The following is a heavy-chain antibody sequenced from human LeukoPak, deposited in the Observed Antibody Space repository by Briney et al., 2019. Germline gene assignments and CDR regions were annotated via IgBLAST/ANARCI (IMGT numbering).Heavy chain of an antibody. CDR2: INPSGGST. Sequence: ASVKVSCKASGYTFTSYYMHWVRQAPGQGLEWMGIINPSGGSTRYAQKFQGRVTVTRDTSSSTVYMELSSLRSEDTAVYYCARDLVAGDNYYYYGMDVWGQGTTVTVS. J-gene: IGHJ6*02. V-gene: IGHV1-46*01. CDR3: ARDLVAGDNYYYYGMDV. D-gene: IGHD6-19*01. CDR1: GYTFTSYY.